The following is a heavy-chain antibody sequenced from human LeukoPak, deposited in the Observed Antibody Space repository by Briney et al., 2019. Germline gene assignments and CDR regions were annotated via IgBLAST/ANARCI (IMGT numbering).Heavy chain of an antibody. CDR2: TFYSGTT. D-gene: IGHD5-18*01. Sequence: SETLSLTCTVSGGSITSGGHYWSWVRQPPGKGLEWIGHTFYSGTTLYNPTLKTRLTISEDTSNNQFSLRLTSLTAADTAVYYCARGRGYGYGIDYWGQGTLVTVSS. J-gene: IGHJ4*02. V-gene: IGHV4-30-4*08. CDR1: GGSITSGGHY. CDR3: ARGRGYGYGIDY.